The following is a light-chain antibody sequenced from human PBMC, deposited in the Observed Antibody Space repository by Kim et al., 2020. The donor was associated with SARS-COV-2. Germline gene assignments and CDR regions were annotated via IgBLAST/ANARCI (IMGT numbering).Light chain of an antibody. J-gene: IGKJ4*01. V-gene: IGKV3-20*01. Sequence: PGDRATLSCRASQSVTSRYLAWYQQKPGQAPRRLIYGASSRATGIPDRFSGTGSGTDFTLTISRLEPEDFVVYFCQQYGSSPVLTFGGGTKVDIK. CDR2: GAS. CDR3: QQYGSSPVLT. CDR1: QSVTSRY.